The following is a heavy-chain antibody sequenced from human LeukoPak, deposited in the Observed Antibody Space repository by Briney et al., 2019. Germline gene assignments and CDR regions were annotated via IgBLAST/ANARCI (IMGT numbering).Heavy chain of an antibody. CDR3: ARGVSGNYGKFDS. D-gene: IGHD4-23*01. CDR2: INGDGITT. CDR1: GFTFSTYW. Sequence: GGSLRLSCAASGFTFSTYWMHWVRHAPGKGLVWVSRINGDGITTNYADSVKGRFTISRDNAKNTLFLQVNSLRAEDTAIYYCARGVSGNYGKFDSWGQGTLVTVSS. J-gene: IGHJ4*02. V-gene: IGHV3-74*01.